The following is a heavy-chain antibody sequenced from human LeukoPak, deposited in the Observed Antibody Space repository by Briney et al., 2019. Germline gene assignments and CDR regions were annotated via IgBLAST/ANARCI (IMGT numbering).Heavy chain of an antibody. Sequence: ASVKVSCKASGYTFTCYYMHWVRQAPAPGLEWMGWINPNSGGTNYAQKFQGWVTMTRDTSISTAYMELSSLTSDDTAVYYCARELLPAVTEGWFDPWGQGTLVTVSS. J-gene: IGHJ5*02. CDR2: INPNSGGT. CDR3: ARELLPAVTEGWFDP. D-gene: IGHD2-2*01. V-gene: IGHV1-2*04. CDR1: GYTFTCYY.